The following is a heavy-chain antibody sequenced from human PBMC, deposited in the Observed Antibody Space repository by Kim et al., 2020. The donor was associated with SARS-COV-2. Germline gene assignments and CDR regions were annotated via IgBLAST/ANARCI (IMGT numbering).Heavy chain of an antibody. CDR3: TRDGRAVADGYYGLDV. J-gene: IGHJ6*02. CDR1: GFTLRGYS. D-gene: IGHD6-19*01. V-gene: IGHV3-21*04. CDR2: IDDTGAYI. Sequence: GGSLRLSCAASGFTLRGYSVNWVRQAPGKGLEGVSSIDDTGAYIYYADSVKGRFTIVRDNAENSVSLQMNRLRAEETAVYYCTRDGRAVADGYYGLDVWGLETTITVSS.